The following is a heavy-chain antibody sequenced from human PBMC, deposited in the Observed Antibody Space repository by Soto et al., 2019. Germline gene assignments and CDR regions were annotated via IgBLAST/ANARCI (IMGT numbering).Heavy chain of an antibody. CDR1: GFTFTTFS. J-gene: IGHJ6*02. CDR3: ARAMDV. Sequence: EVQLVESGGGLVQPGGSLRLSCAASGFTFTTFSMDWVRQAPGKGLEWVASIKQDGNEKYYVDSVKGRFTISRDNAKNSLYMQMNSLRDEGAAVYYCARAMDVRGQGTMVTVSS. V-gene: IGHV3-7*04. CDR2: IKQDGNEK.